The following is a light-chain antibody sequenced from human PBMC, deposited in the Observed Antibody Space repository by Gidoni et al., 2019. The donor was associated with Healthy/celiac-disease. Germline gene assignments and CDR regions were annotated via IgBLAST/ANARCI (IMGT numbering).Light chain of an antibody. J-gene: IGKJ2*01. V-gene: IGKV1-33*01. Sequence: DIQMTQSPSSLSASVGDRVTITCKASQDISNYLNWYQQKPGEAPKLLIYDASNLETGVPSRLSGSGSGTDFTFTISSMQLEDIATYYCQQYDNIPRYTFSQXTKLEIK. CDR3: QQYDNIPRYT. CDR1: QDISNY. CDR2: DAS.